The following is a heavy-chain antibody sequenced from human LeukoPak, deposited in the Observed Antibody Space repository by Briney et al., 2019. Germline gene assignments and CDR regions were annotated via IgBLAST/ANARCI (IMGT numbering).Heavy chain of an antibody. CDR2: IYTSGSI. D-gene: IGHD3-10*01. J-gene: IGHJ5*02. V-gene: IGHV4-4*07. CDR1: GGSISSYY. CDR3: ARDSGTTGEVKFDP. Sequence: SETLSLTCTVSGGSISSYYWSWIRQPAGRGLEWIGRIYTSGSITYNPSLKSRVSMSVDTSKNQFSLKLSSVTAADTAVYYCARDSGTTGEVKFDPWGQGTLVTVSS.